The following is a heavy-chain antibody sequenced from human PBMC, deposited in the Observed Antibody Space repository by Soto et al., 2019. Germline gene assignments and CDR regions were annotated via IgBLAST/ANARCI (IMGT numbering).Heavy chain of an antibody. CDR2: IYYSGST. Sequence: PSETLSLTCTVSGGSISSSSYYWGWIRQPPGKGLEWIGSIYYSGSTYYNPSLKSRVTISVDTSKNQFSLKLSSVTAADTAVYYCASAPREWAAAGQMVIDGMDVWGQGTTVTVSS. V-gene: IGHV4-39*01. CDR3: ASAPREWAAAGQMVIDGMDV. CDR1: GGSISSSSYY. D-gene: IGHD6-13*01. J-gene: IGHJ6*02.